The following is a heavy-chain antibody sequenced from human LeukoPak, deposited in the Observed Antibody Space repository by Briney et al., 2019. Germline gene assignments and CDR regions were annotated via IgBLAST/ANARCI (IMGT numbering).Heavy chain of an antibody. J-gene: IGHJ3*02. CDR1: GGSISSYY. V-gene: IGHV4-59*08. CDR2: IYYSGST. CDR3: ARPKRSGSYYAFDI. Sequence: SETLSLTCTGSGGSISSYYWSWIRQPPGKGLEWIGYIYYSGSTNYNPSLKSRVTISVDTSKNQFSLKLSSVTAADTAVYYCARPKRSGSYYAFDIWGQGTMVTVSS. D-gene: IGHD1-26*01.